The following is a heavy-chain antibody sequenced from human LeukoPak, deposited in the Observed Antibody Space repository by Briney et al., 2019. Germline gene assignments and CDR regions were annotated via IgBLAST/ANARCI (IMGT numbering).Heavy chain of an antibody. D-gene: IGHD2-2*01. J-gene: IGHJ4*02. CDR1: GGSSSGYY. CDR3: ARGLGCSSTSCYFDY. CDR2: INHSGST. V-gene: IGHV4-34*01. Sequence: SETLSLTCAVYGGSSSGYYWSWIRQPPGKGLEWIGEINHSGSTNYNPSLKSRVTISVDTSKNQFSLKLSSVTAADTAVYYCARGLGCSSTSCYFDYWGQGTLVTVSS.